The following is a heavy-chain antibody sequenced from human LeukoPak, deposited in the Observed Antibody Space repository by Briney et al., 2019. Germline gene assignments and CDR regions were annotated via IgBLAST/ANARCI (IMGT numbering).Heavy chain of an antibody. V-gene: IGHV3-74*01. J-gene: IGHJ4*02. CDR3: ARTNPEDYSSSLYYFDY. CDR2: INSDGSST. D-gene: IGHD6-6*01. Sequence: PGGSLRLSCAASGFTFSSYWMHWVRQAPGKGLVWASRINSDGSSTSYADSVKGRFTISRDNAKNTLYLQMNSLRAEDTAVYYCARTNPEDYSSSLYYFDYWGQGTLVTVSS. CDR1: GFTFSSYW.